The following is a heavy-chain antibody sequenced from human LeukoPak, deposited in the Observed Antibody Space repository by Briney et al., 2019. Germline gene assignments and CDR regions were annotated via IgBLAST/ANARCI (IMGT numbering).Heavy chain of an antibody. V-gene: IGHV1-46*01. CDR3: ARDSTSYMDV. Sequence: GASVKVSCKASGYTFTSYYMHWVRQAPGQGLEWMGIINPSGGSTSYAQKLQGRVTMTTDTSTSTAYMELRSLRSDDTAVYYCARDSTSYMDVWGKGTTVTVSS. D-gene: IGHD1-1*01. CDR2: INPSGGST. CDR1: GYTFTSYY. J-gene: IGHJ6*03.